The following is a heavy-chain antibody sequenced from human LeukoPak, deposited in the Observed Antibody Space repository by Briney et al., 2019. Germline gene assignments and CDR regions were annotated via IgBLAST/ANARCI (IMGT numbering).Heavy chain of an antibody. Sequence: GGSLRLSCAASGFTFSSYSMNWVRPAPGKGLEWVSSISSSSSYIYYADSVKGRFTISRDNAKNSLYLQMNSLRAEDTAVYYCARDRGEGFDPWGQGTLVTVSS. CDR3: ARDRGEGFDP. J-gene: IGHJ5*02. CDR2: ISSSSSYI. D-gene: IGHD4-17*01. V-gene: IGHV3-21*01. CDR1: GFTFSSYS.